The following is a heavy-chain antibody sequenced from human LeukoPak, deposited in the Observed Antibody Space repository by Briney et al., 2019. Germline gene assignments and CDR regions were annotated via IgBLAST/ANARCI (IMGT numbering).Heavy chain of an antibody. CDR1: GGSFSGYY. Sequence: SETLSLTCAVYGGSFSGYYWSWIRQPPGKGLEWIGEINYGENTNWIGEIKHSENTNYNPSLKSRVTISVDRSKNQFSLQLRSVTAADTAVYYCARNFDSSGYYLAYWGQGNLVTVSS. D-gene: IGHD3-22*01. J-gene: IGHJ4*02. CDR2: IKHSENT. CDR3: ARNFDSSGYYLAY. V-gene: IGHV4-34*01.